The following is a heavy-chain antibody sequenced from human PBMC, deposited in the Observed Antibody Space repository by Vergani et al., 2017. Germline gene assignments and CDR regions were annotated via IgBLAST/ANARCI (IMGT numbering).Heavy chain of an antibody. CDR2: INYSGGT. V-gene: IGHV4-38-2*01. CDR3: ARVGVVRGVSYYYYYYGMDV. CDR1: GYSISSGYY. Sequence: QVQLQESGPGLVKPSETLSLTCAVSGYSISSGYYWGWIRQPPGKGLEWIGSINYSGGTYYNPYLKGRVTISVDTSKNQFSLKLSSVTAADTAVYYCARVGVVRGVSYYYYYYGMDVWGQGTTVTVSS. J-gene: IGHJ6*02. D-gene: IGHD3-10*01.